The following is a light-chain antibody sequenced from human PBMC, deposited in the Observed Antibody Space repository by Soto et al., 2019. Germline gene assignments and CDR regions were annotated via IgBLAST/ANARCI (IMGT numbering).Light chain of an antibody. CDR2: AAS. CDR3: QKYNTAPFT. J-gene: IGKJ3*01. Sequence: DIQMTQSPSSLSASVGDRVTITCRASEGISTYLAWYQQKPGTAPKLLIYAASILQSGVPSRFSGSRSGTDFTLTISSLQPEDVGTYYGQKYNTAPFTFGPGTKVDFK. V-gene: IGKV1-27*01. CDR1: EGISTY.